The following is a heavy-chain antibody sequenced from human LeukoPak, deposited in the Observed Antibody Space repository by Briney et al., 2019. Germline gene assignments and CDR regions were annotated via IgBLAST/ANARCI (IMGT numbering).Heavy chain of an antibody. CDR1: GGSVSSGSYY. CDR2: IYYSGST. J-gene: IGHJ4*02. Sequence: PSETLSLTCTVSGGSVSSGSYYWSWIRQPPGKGLEWIGYIYYSGSTNYNPSLKSRVTISVDTSKNQFSLKLSSVTAEDTAVYYCARWDDYRLFDYWGQGTLVTVSS. V-gene: IGHV4-61*01. CDR3: ARWDDYRLFDY. D-gene: IGHD4-11*01.